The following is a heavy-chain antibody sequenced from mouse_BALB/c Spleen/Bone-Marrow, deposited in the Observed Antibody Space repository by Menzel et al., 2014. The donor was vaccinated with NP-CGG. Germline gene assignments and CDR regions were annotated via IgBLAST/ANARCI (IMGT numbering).Heavy chain of an antibody. D-gene: IGHD2-14*01. CDR1: GFTFSAFG. CDR3: ARSRYDVGWFAY. CDR2: IISGSNTI. J-gene: IGHJ3*01. V-gene: IGHV5-17*02. Sequence: EVQVVESGGDLVQPGGSRKLSCAASGFTFSAFGMHWVRQAPEGGLEWVAYIISGSNTIYYSDKVKGRFTISRDNPKNTLFLQMTSLRSEDTAMYYCARSRYDVGWFAYWCQGTLVTVSA.